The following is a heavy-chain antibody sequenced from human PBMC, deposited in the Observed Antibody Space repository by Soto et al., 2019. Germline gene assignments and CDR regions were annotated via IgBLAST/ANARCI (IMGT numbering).Heavy chain of an antibody. CDR3: VRTSLVVAAATREDY. J-gene: IGHJ4*02. V-gene: IGHV3-74*01. CDR1: GFTFSSYW. Sequence: EVQLVESGGGLVQPGGSLRLSCAASGFTFSSYWMHWVRQAPGKGLVWVSRINSDGSSTSYADSVKGRFTISRDNAKNTRYLQMNSRRDEDTAVYYCVRTSLVVAAATREDYWGQGTLVTVSS. CDR2: INSDGSST. D-gene: IGHD2-15*01.